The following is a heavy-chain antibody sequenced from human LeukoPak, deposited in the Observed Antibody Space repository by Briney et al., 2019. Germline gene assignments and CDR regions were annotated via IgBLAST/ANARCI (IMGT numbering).Heavy chain of an antibody. CDR2: ISWNSGSI. V-gene: IGHV3-9*01. D-gene: IGHD3-16*02. CDR1: GFTFDDYA. CDR3: AKDTNYDYVWGSYPTRYFDY. J-gene: IGHJ4*02. Sequence: PGGSLRLSCAASGFTFDDYAMHWVRQAPGKGLEWVSGISWNSGSIGYADSVKGRFTISRDNAKNSLYLQMNSLRAEDTALYYCAKDTNYDYVWGSYPTRYFDYWGQGTLVTVSS.